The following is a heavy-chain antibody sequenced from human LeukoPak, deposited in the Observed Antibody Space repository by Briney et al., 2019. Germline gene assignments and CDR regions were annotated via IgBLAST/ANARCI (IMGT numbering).Heavy chain of an antibody. CDR1: GFTFSSYW. CDR3: ARDGFVYHYGSSAYYSDY. D-gene: IGHD3-22*01. V-gene: IGHV3-7*01. Sequence: GGSLGLSCAASGFTFSSYWMSWVRQAPGKGLEWVANIKQDESEKYYVDSVKGRFTISRDNAKNSLNLQMSGLRAEDTAVYFCARDGFVYHYGSSAYYSDYWGQGTLVTVS. CDR2: IKQDESEK. J-gene: IGHJ4*02.